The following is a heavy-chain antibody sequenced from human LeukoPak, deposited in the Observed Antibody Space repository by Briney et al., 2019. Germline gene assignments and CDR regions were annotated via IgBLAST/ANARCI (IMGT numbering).Heavy chain of an antibody. J-gene: IGHJ3*02. CDR1: GFTFSSYW. CDR2: IKQDGSEK. D-gene: IGHD6-13*01. CDR3: ARDKYSSSWSDAFDS. Sequence: GGSLRLPCAASGFTFSSYWMTWVRQAPGKRLEWVANIKQDGSEKYYVDSVKGRFTISRDSAKNSLYLQMNSLRAEDTAVYYCARDKYSSSWSDAFDSWGQGTMVTVSS. V-gene: IGHV3-7*01.